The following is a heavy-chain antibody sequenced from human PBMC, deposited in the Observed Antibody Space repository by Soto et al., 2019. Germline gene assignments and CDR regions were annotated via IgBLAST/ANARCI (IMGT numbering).Heavy chain of an antibody. CDR3: ARGDDSSGYYLRYYYGMDA. J-gene: IGHJ6*02. V-gene: IGHV3-21*01. Sequence: EVQLVESGGGLVKPGGSLRLSCAASGFTSSKYNINWVRQAPGKGLEWVSSIASVSNYIYYSESVKGRFTISRDTAKNSVSLQMNSLRAEETAVYYCARGDDSSGYYLRYYYGMDAWGPGTTVTVSS. D-gene: IGHD3-22*01. CDR2: IASVSNYI. CDR1: GFTSSKYN.